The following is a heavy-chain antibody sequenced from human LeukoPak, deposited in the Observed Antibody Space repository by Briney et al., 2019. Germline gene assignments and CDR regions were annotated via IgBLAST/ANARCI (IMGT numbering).Heavy chain of an antibody. V-gene: IGHV1-3*01. CDR1: GYTFTNYA. CDR3: ARGLWSACGWYYLDH. CDR2: VNCGNGHT. J-gene: IGHJ4*02. D-gene: IGHD6-19*01. Sequence: ASVKVSCKASGYTFTNYAIHWVRQAPGQRLEWMGWVNCGNGHTKYSQKFQGRFTLTRDTSASTAYMELSSLRPEDTTVYYCARGLWSACGWYYLDHWGQGIVVTVSS.